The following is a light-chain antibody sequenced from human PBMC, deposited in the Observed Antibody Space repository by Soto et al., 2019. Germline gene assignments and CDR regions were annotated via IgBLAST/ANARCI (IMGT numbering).Light chain of an antibody. CDR1: RSDIGTYNY. CDR2: DVS. Sequence: QSALTQPASMSGSPGQSITISCTGTRSDIGTYNYLSWYQQHPGKAPRHVISDVSNRPSGVSNRFSGSKSGNTASLTITGLQSEDEADYYCMAYTTTSSFVFGSGTKLTVL. CDR3: MAYTTTSSFV. J-gene: IGLJ1*01. V-gene: IGLV2-14*03.